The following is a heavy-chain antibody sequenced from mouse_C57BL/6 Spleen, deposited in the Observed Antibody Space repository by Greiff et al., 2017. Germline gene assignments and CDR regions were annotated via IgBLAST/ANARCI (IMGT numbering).Heavy chain of an antibody. D-gene: IGHD2-5*01. CDR2: IDPEDGDT. J-gene: IGHJ4*01. CDR3: TTYSNENAMDY. V-gene: IGHV14-1*01. Sequence: VHVKQSGAELVRPGASVKLSCTASGFNIKDYYMHWVKQRPEQGLEWIGRIDPEDGDTEYAPKFQGKATMTADTSSNTAYLQLSSLTSEDTAVYYCTTYSNENAMDYWGQGTSVTVSS. CDR1: GFNIKDYY.